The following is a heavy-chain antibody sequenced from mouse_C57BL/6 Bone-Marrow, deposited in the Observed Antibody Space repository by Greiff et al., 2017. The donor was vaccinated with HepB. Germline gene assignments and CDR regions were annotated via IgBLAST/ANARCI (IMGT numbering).Heavy chain of an antibody. V-gene: IGHV7-4*01. CDR2: IRNKANGYTT. CDR1: GFTFTDYY. J-gene: IGHJ3*01. CDR3: VKAPPGSSPAWFAY. D-gene: IGHD1-1*01. Sequence: EVQGVESGGGLVQPGASLRLSCAASGFTFTDYYMSWVRQPPGKAPEWLALIRNKANGYTTEYTASVKGRFTISRDNSQNILYLQMNTLRAEDSATYDCVKAPPGSSPAWFAYWGQGTLVTVSA.